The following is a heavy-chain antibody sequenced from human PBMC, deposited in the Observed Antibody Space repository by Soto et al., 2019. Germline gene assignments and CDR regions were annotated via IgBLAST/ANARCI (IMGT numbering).Heavy chain of an antibody. CDR2: ISGSGGST. D-gene: IGHD5-12*01. CDR1: GFTFSSYA. V-gene: IGHV3-23*01. Sequence: EVQLLESGGGLVQPGGSLRLSCAASGFTFSSYAMSWVRQAPGKGLEWVSAISGSGGSTYYVDSVKGRFTISRDNSKNTLYLQMNSLRAEDTAVYYCAKGGGYDSRPFDYWGQGTLVTVSS. J-gene: IGHJ4*02. CDR3: AKGGGYDSRPFDY.